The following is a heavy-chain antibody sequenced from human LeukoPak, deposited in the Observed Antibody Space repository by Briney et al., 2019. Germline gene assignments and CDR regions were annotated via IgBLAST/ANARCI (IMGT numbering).Heavy chain of an antibody. CDR2: VLYDGNIE. Sequence: GGSLRLSCEGSGFSFASYAMHWVRQAPGKGLEWVAIVLYDGNIEYYADSVKGRFTISRDNSENTLFLQMNSLGAEDTAVYYCAKGGSGRHYYYYAMDDWGQGTTVTVSS. J-gene: IGHJ6*02. D-gene: IGHD6-19*01. V-gene: IGHV3-30*18. CDR1: GFSFASYA. CDR3: AKGGSGRHYYYYAMDD.